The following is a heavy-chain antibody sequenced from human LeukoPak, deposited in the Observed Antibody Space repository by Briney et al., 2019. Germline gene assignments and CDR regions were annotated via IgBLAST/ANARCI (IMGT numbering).Heavy chain of an antibody. CDR3: ARAVVAARLDDY. CDR2: ISAYNGNT. J-gene: IGHJ4*02. D-gene: IGHD6-6*01. Sequence: WISAYNGNTNYAQKLQGRVTMTTDTSTSTAYMELRSLRSDDTAVYYCARAVVAARLDDYWGQGTLVTVSS. V-gene: IGHV1-18*01.